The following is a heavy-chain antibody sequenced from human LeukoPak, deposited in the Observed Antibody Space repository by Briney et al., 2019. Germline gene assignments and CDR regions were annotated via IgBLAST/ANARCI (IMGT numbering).Heavy chain of an antibody. D-gene: IGHD3-10*01. CDR2: ISAYNGNT. Sequence: ASVKVSCKASGYTFTSYGISGVRQAPGQGLEWMGWISAYNGNTNCAQKLQGRVTMTTDTSTSTAYMELRSLRSDDTAVYYCAREDYYGSGSYLPVVDYWGQGTLVTVSS. CDR3: AREDYYGSGSYLPVVDY. CDR1: GYTFTSYG. V-gene: IGHV1-18*01. J-gene: IGHJ4*02.